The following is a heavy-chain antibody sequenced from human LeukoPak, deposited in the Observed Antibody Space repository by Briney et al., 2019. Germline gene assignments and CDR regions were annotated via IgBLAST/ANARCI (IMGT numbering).Heavy chain of an antibody. D-gene: IGHD5-24*01. J-gene: IGHJ4*02. Sequence: SETLSLTCTVSGGSIRSYYWSWIRQPPGKGLEWIGYIYYSGSTNYNPSLKSRVTISVDTSKNQFSLKLSSVTAADTAVYYCARGGRWLQFVYWGQGTLATVSS. CDR1: GGSIRSYY. CDR3: ARGGRWLQFVY. CDR2: IYYSGST. V-gene: IGHV4-59*12.